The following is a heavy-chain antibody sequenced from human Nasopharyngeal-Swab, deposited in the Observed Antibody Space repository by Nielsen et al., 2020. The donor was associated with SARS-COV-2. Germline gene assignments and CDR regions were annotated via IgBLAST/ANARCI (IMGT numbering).Heavy chain of an antibody. V-gene: IGHV3-21*01. CDR3: ARSLRGSSLHY. J-gene: IGHJ4*02. Sequence: GESLKISCAASGFTFSSYSMNWVRQAPGKGLEWVSAMSSSSSYIYYADSVKGRVTISRDNAKNSLYLQMNSLRAEDTAVYYCARSLRGSSLHYWGQGTLVTVSS. CDR1: GFTFSSYS. CDR2: MSSSSSYI. D-gene: IGHD6-6*01.